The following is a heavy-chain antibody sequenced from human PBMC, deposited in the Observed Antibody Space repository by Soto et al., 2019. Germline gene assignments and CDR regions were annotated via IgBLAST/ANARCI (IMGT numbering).Heavy chain of an antibody. D-gene: IGHD1-26*01. CDR2: IYWDDDR. V-gene: IGHV2-5*02. CDR3: AQWDSSNGLAV. J-gene: IGHJ6*02. Sequence: QITLEESGPPLVKPTQTLTLTCNFAGFSVYTSGVGVGWIRQPPGKALECLGIIYWDDDRRYSPSLESRLTISKDTSRNLVVLTMTTMGPLDTATYYCAQWDSSNGLAVWGPGTTVTVS. CDR1: GFSVYTSGVG.